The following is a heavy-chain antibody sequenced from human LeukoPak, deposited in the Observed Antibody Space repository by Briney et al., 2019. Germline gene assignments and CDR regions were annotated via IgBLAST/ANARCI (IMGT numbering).Heavy chain of an antibody. Sequence: GGPLRLSCAASGFTFSSYEMNWVRQAPGKRLEWVSYISSSGSTIYYADSVKGRFTISRDNAKNSLYLQMNSLRAEDTAVYYCAREVSSTSCYSDWGQGTLVTVSS. CDR3: AREVSSTSCYSD. D-gene: IGHD2-2*01. V-gene: IGHV3-48*03. CDR1: GFTFSSYE. J-gene: IGHJ4*02. CDR2: ISSSGSTI.